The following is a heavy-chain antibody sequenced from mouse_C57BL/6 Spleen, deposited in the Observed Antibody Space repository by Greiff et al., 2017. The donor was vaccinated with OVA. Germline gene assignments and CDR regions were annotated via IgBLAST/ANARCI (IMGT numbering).Heavy chain of an antibody. Sequence: QVQLQQPGAELVMPGASVKLSCKASGYTFTSYWMHWVKQRPGQGLEWIGEIDPSDSYNNYNQKFKGKSTLTVDKSSSTAYMQLSSLTSEDSAVYYCARRGSFCYFDYWGQGTTLTVSS. D-gene: IGHD1-1*02. CDR1: GYTFTSYW. J-gene: IGHJ2*01. V-gene: IGHV1-69*01. CDR2: IDPSDSYN. CDR3: ARRGSFCYFDY.